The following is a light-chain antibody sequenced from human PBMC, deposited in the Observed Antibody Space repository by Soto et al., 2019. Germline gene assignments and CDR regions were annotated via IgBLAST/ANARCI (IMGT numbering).Light chain of an antibody. Sequence: AIRMTQSPSSFSASTGDRVTITCRASQGISSYLAWYQQKPGKAPKLLIYAASTLQSGVPSRFSGSGSGTDFTLTISCLQSEDFATYYCQHYYSDPWTFGQGTKVEIK. V-gene: IGKV1-8*01. J-gene: IGKJ1*01. CDR1: QGISSY. CDR3: QHYYSDPWT. CDR2: AAS.